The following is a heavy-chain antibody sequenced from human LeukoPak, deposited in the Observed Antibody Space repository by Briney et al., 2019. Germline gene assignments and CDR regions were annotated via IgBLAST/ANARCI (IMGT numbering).Heavy chain of an antibody. V-gene: IGHV3-48*04. D-gene: IGHD5-18*01. J-gene: IGHJ4*02. CDR1: GFPFIEYS. CDR2: IGISSGNT. CDR3: ARNHNYAFDN. Sequence: GGSLRLSCTASGFPFIEYSMNWVRQAPGKGLEWISYIGISSGNTKYADSVKGRFTISADNAKNSLYLQMNSLRVEDTAVYYCARNHNYAFDNWGQGTLVSVSS.